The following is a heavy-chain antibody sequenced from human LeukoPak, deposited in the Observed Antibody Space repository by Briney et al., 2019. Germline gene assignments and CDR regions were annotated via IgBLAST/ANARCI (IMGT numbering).Heavy chain of an antibody. J-gene: IGHJ5*02. CDR3: AKDPPMGSQQLQRFDP. V-gene: IGHV4-39*07. Sequence: SETLSLTCTVSGGSISSSSYYWSWIRQSPGKGLEWIGNVYYSGSAYYNPSLKSRVTMSVDTSRNQFSLKLSSVTAADTAVYYCAKDPPMGSQQLQRFDPWGQGTLVTVSS. CDR2: VYYSGSA. CDR1: GGSISSSSYY. D-gene: IGHD6-13*01.